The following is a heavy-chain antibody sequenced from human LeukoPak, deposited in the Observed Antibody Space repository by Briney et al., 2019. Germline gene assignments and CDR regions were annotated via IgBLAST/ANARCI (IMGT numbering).Heavy chain of an antibody. D-gene: IGHD3-10*01. J-gene: IGHJ5*02. CDR1: GGSISSSSYY. CDR2: IYYSGST. CDR3: ARTRFTMVRGGWFDP. V-gene: IGHV4-39*01. Sequence: SETLSLTCTVSGGSISSSSYYWGWIRQPPGKGLEWIGSIYYSGSTYYNPSLKSRVTISVDTSKNQFSLKLSSVTAADTAVYYCARTRFTMVRGGWFDPWGQGTLVTVSS.